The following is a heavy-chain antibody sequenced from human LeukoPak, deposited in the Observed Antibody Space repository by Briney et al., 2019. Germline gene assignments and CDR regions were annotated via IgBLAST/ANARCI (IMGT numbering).Heavy chain of an antibody. CDR2: MNPNSGNT. Sequence: ASVKVSXKAXGXTFXSYDINWVRQATGQGLEWMGWMNPNSGNTGYAQKFQGRVTMTRNTSISTAYMELSSLRSEDTAVYYCARGRGRGSYSDYWGQGTLVTVSS. J-gene: IGHJ4*02. D-gene: IGHD1-26*01. V-gene: IGHV1-8*01. CDR3: ARGRGRGSYSDY. CDR1: GXTFXSYD.